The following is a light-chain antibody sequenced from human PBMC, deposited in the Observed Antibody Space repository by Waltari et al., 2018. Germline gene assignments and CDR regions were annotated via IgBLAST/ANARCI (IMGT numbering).Light chain of an antibody. V-gene: IGKV3-20*01. CDR2: DAS. J-gene: IGKJ1*01. CDR1: QSVSRV. Sequence: EIVLTQSPGTLSLSLGERATLSCRASQSVSRVLAWYQQKPGQAPRLLIYDASTRATGIPDRFSGSGSGTDFSLTISRLEPDDFAVYYCQHYVRLPATFGQGTTVEI. CDR3: QHYVRLPAT.